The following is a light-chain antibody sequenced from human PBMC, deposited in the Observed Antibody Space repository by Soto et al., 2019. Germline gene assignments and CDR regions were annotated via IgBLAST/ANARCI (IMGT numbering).Light chain of an antibody. CDR1: QGISSA. CDR2: DAS. Sequence: AIQLTQSPSSLSASVVDRVTITCRASQGISSALAWYQQKPGKAPKLLIYDASSLESGVPSRFSGSGSGTDFTLTISSLQPEDFATYYCQQFNNFFTFGQGTRLEIK. V-gene: IGKV1D-13*01. CDR3: QQFNNFFT. J-gene: IGKJ5*01.